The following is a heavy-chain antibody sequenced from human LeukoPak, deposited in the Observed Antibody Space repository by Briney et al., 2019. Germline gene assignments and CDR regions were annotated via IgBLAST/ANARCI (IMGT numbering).Heavy chain of an antibody. V-gene: IGHV1-2*02. Sequence: ALVKVSCKASGYTFIGYYIHWVRQAPGQGLEWMGWINPNSGGTNYAQRFQGRVTMTRDTSISTAYMELSGLRSDDTAVYYCARDASPFDDWGQGTLVTVSS. CDR1: GYTFIGYY. CDR3: ARDASPFDD. J-gene: IGHJ4*02. CDR2: INPNSGGT.